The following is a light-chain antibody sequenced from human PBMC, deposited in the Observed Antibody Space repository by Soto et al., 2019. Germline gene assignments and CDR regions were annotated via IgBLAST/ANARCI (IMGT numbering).Light chain of an antibody. Sequence: QSALTQPASVSGSPGQWTTISCTGTSSDVGGYNYVSWYQHHPGKAPKLMIYDVTNRPSGVSNRLSGSKSGNTASLTISGLQTEDEADYYCSSYTSSNSYVFGTGTKLTVL. CDR1: SSDVGGYNY. CDR2: DVT. J-gene: IGLJ1*01. V-gene: IGLV2-14*03. CDR3: SSYTSSNSYV.